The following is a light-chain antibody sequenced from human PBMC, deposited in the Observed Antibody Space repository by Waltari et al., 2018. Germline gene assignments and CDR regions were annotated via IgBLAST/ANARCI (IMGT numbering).Light chain of an antibody. Sequence: QLVLTQSPSASASLGASVRLTCTLSSRHRSNVIAWHQQQPEKGPRYLMKVNSDGSHSKGDEIPDRFSGSSAGAERYLTISSLQSEDEADYYCQTGGHGTWVFGGGTKLTVL. V-gene: IGLV4-69*01. CDR2: VNSDGSH. CDR1: SRHRSNV. J-gene: IGLJ3*02. CDR3: QTGGHGTWV.